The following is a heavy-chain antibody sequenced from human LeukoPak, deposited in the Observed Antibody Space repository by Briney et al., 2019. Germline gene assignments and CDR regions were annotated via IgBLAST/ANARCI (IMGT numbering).Heavy chain of an antibody. Sequence: PGGSLRLSCAASGFTVSSNYMNSVRQAPGKGLEWVSVIYSGRTTYYADSVKGRFTISRDNSKNTLYLQMNSRRAEDTAVYDCARETSGSYGGQWFDYWGQGTLVTVSS. J-gene: IGHJ4*02. CDR3: ARETSGSYGGQWFDY. CDR1: GFTVSSNY. D-gene: IGHD1-26*01. CDR2: IYSGRTT. V-gene: IGHV3-66*02.